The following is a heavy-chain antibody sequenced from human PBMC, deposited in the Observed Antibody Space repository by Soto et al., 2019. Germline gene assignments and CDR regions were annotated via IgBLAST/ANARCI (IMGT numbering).Heavy chain of an antibody. D-gene: IGHD2-2*01. CDR2: IKYSGHT. J-gene: IGHJ4*02. V-gene: IGHV4-39*01. Sequence: QLQLQESGPGLVKPSETLALTCTVSGGSISSISYYWGWIRQPPGKGLEWIGSIKYSGHTFYNPSLKCQVTISVDTSKNQFSLRLSSVTAEETAVYYCARGDIAVVPSTTSDYWGQGTLVTVSS. CDR3: ARGDIAVVPSTTSDY. CDR1: GGSISSISYY.